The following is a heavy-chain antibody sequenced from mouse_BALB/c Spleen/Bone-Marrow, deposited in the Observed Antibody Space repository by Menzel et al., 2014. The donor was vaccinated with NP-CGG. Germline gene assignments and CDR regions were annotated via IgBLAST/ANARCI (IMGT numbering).Heavy chain of an antibody. Sequence: VQLKESGGGLVQPKGSLKLSCAASGFTFNTYAMNWVRQAPGKGLEWVARIRSKSNNYATYYADSVKDRFTISRDGSQSMLYLQMNNLKTEDTAMYYCVRQNYDYAWFAYWGQGTLVTVSA. CDR3: VRQNYDYAWFAY. J-gene: IGHJ3*01. CDR1: GFTFNTYA. D-gene: IGHD2-4*01. V-gene: IGHV10-1*02. CDR2: IRSKSNNYAT.